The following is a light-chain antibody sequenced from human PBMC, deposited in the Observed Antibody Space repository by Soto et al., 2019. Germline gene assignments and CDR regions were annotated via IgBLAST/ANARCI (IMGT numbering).Light chain of an antibody. J-gene: IGLJ3*02. Sequence: QSVLTLPPSASGTPRQRVTISCSGSSSNIGSNTVNWYQQLPGTAPKLLIYSNNQRPSGVPDRFSGSKSGTSASLAISGLQSEDEADYYCAAWEDSLNGWVFGGGTKLTVL. CDR3: AAWEDSLNGWV. CDR1: SSNIGSNT. V-gene: IGLV1-44*01. CDR2: SNN.